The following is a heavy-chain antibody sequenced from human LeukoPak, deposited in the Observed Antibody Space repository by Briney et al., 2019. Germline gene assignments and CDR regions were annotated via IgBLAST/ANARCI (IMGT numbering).Heavy chain of an antibody. CDR1: GFTFTAYS. V-gene: IGHV3-21*01. J-gene: IGHJ4*02. CDR2: IISSRNYI. D-gene: IGHD5-18*01. Sequence: GGSLRLSCAASGFTFTAYSMNWIRQAPGKELEWVSTIISSRNYIYYADSVKGRFAISRDNAKKSLYLQMSSLRAEDTAVYYCARGTDSAMADYWGQGTLVTVSS. CDR3: ARGTDSAMADY.